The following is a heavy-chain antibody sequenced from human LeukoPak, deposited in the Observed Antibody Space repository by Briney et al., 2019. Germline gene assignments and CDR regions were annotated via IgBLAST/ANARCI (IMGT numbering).Heavy chain of an antibody. J-gene: IGHJ4*02. D-gene: IGHD3-16*02. CDR1: GFTFSNCA. V-gene: IGHV3-23*01. CDR3: ARNRAMDY. CDR2: ISSSGGGT. Sequence: QPGGSLRLSCAASGFTFSNCAMTWVRQAPGKGLEWVSDISSSGGGTYYSDSVRGRLTISRDNSKNTLYLQMNSLRVEDTAVYYCARNRAMDYWGQGTLVTVSS.